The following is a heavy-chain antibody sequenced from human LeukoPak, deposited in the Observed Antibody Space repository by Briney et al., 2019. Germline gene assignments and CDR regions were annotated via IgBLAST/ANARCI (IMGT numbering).Heavy chain of an antibody. CDR2: IYYSGST. V-gene: IGHV4-31*03. J-gene: IGHJ4*02. CDR1: GGSISSGGYY. CDR3: AKDRGYSGYGLH. D-gene: IGHD5-12*01. Sequence: PSETLSLTCTVSGGSISSGGYYWSWIRQHPGKGLEWIGYIYYSGSTFYNPSLKSRVTISVDTSKNQFSLKLSSVTAADTAVYYCAKDRGYSGYGLHWGQGTLVTVSS.